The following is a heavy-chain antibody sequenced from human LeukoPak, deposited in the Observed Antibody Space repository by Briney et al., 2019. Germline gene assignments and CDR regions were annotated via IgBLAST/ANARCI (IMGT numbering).Heavy chain of an antibody. D-gene: IGHD3-22*01. V-gene: IGHV4-38-2*02. CDR3: ARVSYYCDSSGSDY. CDR2: IYHSGST. CDR1: GYSISSGYY. J-gene: IGHJ4*02. Sequence: SETLSLTCTVSGYSISSGYYWGWIRQPPGKGLEWIGSIYHSGSTYYNPSLKSRVTISVDTSKNQFSLKLSSVTAADTAVYYCARVSYYCDSSGSDYWGQGTLVTVSS.